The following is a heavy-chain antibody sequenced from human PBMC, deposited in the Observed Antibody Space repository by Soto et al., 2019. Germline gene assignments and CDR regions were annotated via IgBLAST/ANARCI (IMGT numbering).Heavy chain of an antibody. CDR3: ARRFTTTGRGFAY. CDR1: GFTFSNYG. CDR2: IAGGGAS. V-gene: IGHV3-23*01. J-gene: IGHJ4*02. D-gene: IGHD1-1*01. Sequence: GGSLRLSCVASGFTFSNYGMHWVRLAPGKGLEWVSAIAGGGASYYADSVKGRFTISRDNSKSTLYLEMNTLRAEDSALYYCARRFTTTGRGFAYWGQGTLVTVSS.